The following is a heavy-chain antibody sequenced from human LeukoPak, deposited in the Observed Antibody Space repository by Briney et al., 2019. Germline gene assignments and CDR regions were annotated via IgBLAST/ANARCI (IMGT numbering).Heavy chain of an antibody. Sequence: SETLSLTCTVSGGSISSYYWSWIRQPPGKGLEWIGYIYYGGSTNYNPSLKSRVTISVDTSKNQFSLKLSSVTAADTAVYYCARDLADYGDYSRHFDYWGQGTLVTVSS. D-gene: IGHD4-17*01. CDR3: ARDLADYGDYSRHFDY. CDR1: GGSISSYY. CDR2: IYYGGST. J-gene: IGHJ4*02. V-gene: IGHV4-59*01.